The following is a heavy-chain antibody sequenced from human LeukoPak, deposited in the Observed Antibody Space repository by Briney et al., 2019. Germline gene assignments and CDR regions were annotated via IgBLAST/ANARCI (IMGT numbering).Heavy chain of an antibody. Sequence: GGSLRLSCAASGFTFSSYWMHWVRQAPGKGLVWVSRINSDGSSTSYADSVKGRFTISRDNAKNSLYLQMNSLRAEDTAVYYCARDHPRDGMDVWGQGTTVTVSS. J-gene: IGHJ6*02. CDR3: ARDHPRDGMDV. CDR1: GFTFSSYW. CDR2: INSDGSST. V-gene: IGHV3-74*01.